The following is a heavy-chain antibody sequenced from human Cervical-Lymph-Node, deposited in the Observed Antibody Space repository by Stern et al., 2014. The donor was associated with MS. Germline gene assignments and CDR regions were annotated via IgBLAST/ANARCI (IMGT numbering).Heavy chain of an antibody. CDR1: GGTFSKFP. CDR2: IFTVFGTP. D-gene: IGHD6-13*01. J-gene: IGHJ5*02. V-gene: IGHV1-69*01. Sequence: QVQLVQSGAEVTKPGSSVKVSCKASGGTFSKFPSSWVRQAPGQGLEWMGGIFTVFGTPTYAQEFRGRVTITADVSTSTVYMELSSLRSDDTAVYYCARSSETSDRWYSLGYDLWGQGTLVTVSS. CDR3: ARSSETSDRWYSLGYDL.